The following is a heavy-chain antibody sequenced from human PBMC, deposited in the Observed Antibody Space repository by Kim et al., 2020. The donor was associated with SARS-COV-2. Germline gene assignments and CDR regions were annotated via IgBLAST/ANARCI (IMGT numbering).Heavy chain of an antibody. D-gene: IGHD3-9*01. Sequence: ASVKVSCKASGYTFTSYGISWVRQAPGQGLEWMGWISAYNGNTNYAQKLQDRVTMTTDTSTSTAYMELRSLRSDDTAGYYCAREQTGVKDILTGYPYFDYWGQGTLVTVAS. CDR1: GYTFTSYG. V-gene: IGHV1-18*01. CDR2: ISAYNGNT. J-gene: IGHJ4*02. CDR3: AREQTGVKDILTGYPYFDY.